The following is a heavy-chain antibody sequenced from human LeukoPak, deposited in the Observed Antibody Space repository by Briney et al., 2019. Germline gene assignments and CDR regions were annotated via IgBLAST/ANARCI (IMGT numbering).Heavy chain of an antibody. J-gene: IGHJ4*02. CDR2: ISGYNGNT. D-gene: IGHD4-17*01. CDR3: ARDLSLGRHDYGEPFDY. CDR1: GYTFTNYG. V-gene: IGHV1-18*01. Sequence: ASVKVSCKTSGYTFTNYGISWVRQAPGQGPEWMGWISGYNGNTNYVQKFQGRVTMTTDTSTSTAYMERRSLRSDDTAVYYCARDLSLGRHDYGEPFDYWGQGTQVTVSS.